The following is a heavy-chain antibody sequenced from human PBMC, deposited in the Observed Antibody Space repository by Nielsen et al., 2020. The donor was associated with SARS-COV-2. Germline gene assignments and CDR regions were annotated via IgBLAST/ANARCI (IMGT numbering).Heavy chain of an antibody. CDR3: ASVKKHGYDFWSGRGTRFDY. CDR1: GFTFSSYS. Sequence: GESLKISCAASGFTFSSYSMNWVRQAPGKGLEWVSSISSSSCYIYYADSVKGRFTISRDNAKNSLYLQMNSLRAEDTAVYYCASVKKHGYDFWSGRGTRFDYWGQGTLVTVSS. J-gene: IGHJ4*02. CDR2: ISSSSCYI. V-gene: IGHV3-21*01. D-gene: IGHD3-3*01.